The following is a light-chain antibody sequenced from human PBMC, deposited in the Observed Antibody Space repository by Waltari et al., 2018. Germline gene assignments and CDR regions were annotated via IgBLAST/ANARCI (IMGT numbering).Light chain of an antibody. CDR2: GAS. J-gene: IGKJ5*01. CDR3: QQYKTYPIT. V-gene: IGKV1-16*02. CDR1: QDITTY. Sequence: DIQMTPSPSSLSASVGDRVTITCRASQDITTYLAWFQQKPGKAPKSLIYGASSLQSGVSSNFSGSGSGTDFTLTISSLQPEDFATYYCQQYKTYPITFGQGTRLDIK.